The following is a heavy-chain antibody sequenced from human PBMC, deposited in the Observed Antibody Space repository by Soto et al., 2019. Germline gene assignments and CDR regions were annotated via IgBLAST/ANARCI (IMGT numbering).Heavy chain of an antibody. J-gene: IGHJ4*02. Sequence: QVQLVESGGGVVQPGRSLRLSCAVSGLTFSSYGMHWVRQAPGKGLEWVAVISSDGSDKYYVDSVKGRFTISRDNIKNTLYLQMNSLRAEDTAIYYCAKDAYYGSSGFYYYFDYWGQGTLVTVSS. CDR2: ISSDGSDK. D-gene: IGHD3-22*01. V-gene: IGHV3-30*18. CDR1: GLTFSSYG. CDR3: AKDAYYGSSGFYYYFDY.